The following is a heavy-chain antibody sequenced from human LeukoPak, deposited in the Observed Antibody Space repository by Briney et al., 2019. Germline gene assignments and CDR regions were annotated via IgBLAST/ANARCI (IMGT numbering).Heavy chain of an antibody. D-gene: IGHD5-24*01. V-gene: IGHV3-7*01. CDR3: ARNPLNRYIYMDV. J-gene: IGHJ6*03. CDR1: GFIFSNYW. CDR2: IKQDGSEK. Sequence: GGSLRLSCGASGFIFSNYWMSLVRQAPGKGLEWVANIKQDGSEKYYADSLKGRFIISRDNARTSLYLQMNGLRADDTAVYYCARNPLNRYIYMDVWGKGTTVIVSS.